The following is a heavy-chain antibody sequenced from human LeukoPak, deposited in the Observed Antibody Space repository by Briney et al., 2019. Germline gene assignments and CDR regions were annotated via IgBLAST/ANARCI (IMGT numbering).Heavy chain of an antibody. D-gene: IGHD3-22*01. V-gene: IGHV1-2*02. CDR1: GYTFTGYY. CDR3: ARGGYYDSSGFTLNDY. CDR2: INPNSGGT. J-gene: IGHJ4*02. Sequence: ASVKVSCKASGYTFTGYYMHWVRQAPGQGLEWMGWINPNSGGTNYAQKFQGRVTMTRDTSISTAYMELSRPRSDDTAVYYCARGGYYDSSGFTLNDYWGQGTLVTVSS.